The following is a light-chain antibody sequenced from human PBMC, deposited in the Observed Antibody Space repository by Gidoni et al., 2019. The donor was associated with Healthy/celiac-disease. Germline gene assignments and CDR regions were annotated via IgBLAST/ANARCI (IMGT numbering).Light chain of an antibody. CDR3: CSYAGSVYV. CDR1: SSDFGGYNY. J-gene: IGLJ1*01. V-gene: IGLV2-11*01. CDR2: DVS. Sequence: HSALTQPRSVSGSPVQSVTISCTRTSSDFGGYNYVPWYQQPPGKAPKLMIYDVSNRPSGVPDRFSGSKSGNTASLTISGLQAEDEADYYCCSYAGSVYVFGTGTKVTVL.